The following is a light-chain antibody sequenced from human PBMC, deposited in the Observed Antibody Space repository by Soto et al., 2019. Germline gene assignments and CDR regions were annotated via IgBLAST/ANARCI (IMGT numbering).Light chain of an antibody. Sequence: EIVMTQSPATLSVSPGERATLSCRASQSVGSNLAWYQQKCGQAPRLLIHGASTRATGIPARFGGSGSGTEFTLTISSLQSEDFAVYYCQQYNNWPLTFGGGTKVEIK. CDR1: QSVGSN. J-gene: IGKJ4*01. CDR3: QQYNNWPLT. CDR2: GAS. V-gene: IGKV3-15*01.